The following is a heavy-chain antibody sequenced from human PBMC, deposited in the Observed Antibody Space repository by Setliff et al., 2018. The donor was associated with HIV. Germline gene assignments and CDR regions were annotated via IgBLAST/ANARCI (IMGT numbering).Heavy chain of an antibody. Sequence: SQTLSLTCAVSGASISDGTYYWSWIRQPAGKGLEWIGHIYIRGGTTNYSPSLKSRVTISLDTSKNQFSLNLSSVTASDTALYYCARSQETSVAATEIWGQGTMVTVSS. CDR2: IYIRGGTT. CDR1: GASISDGTYY. J-gene: IGHJ3*02. V-gene: IGHV4-61*09. CDR3: ARSQETSVAATEI.